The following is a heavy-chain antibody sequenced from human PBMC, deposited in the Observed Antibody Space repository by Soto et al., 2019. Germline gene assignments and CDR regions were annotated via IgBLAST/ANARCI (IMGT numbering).Heavy chain of an antibody. CDR3: ARDMDDNSDHGDY. CDR1: GFTFSRYY. CDR2: IKEDGSEK. D-gene: IGHD4-17*01. J-gene: IGHJ4*02. Sequence: EVQLVESGGGLVQPGGSLRLSCTVSGFTFSRYYMNWVRQAPGKGLEWVATIKEDGSEKFYVDSVKGRFTISRDNAKNSLFLQMNSLRVEDTALYFCARDMDDNSDHGDYWGQGTLVPVSS. V-gene: IGHV3-7*01.